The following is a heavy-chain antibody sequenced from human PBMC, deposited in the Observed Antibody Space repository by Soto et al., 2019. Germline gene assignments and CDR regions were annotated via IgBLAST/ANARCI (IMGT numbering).Heavy chain of an antibody. CDR3: ARGYSSSTDYYYYGMDV. J-gene: IGHJ6*02. Sequence: PGGSLRLSCAASGFTFSSYGMHWVRQAPGKGLEWVAVIWYDGSNKYYADSVKGRFTISRDNSKNTLYLQMNSLRAEDTAVYYCARGYSSSTDYYYYGMDVWGQGTTVTVSS. V-gene: IGHV3-33*01. CDR1: GFTFSSYG. D-gene: IGHD6-6*01. CDR2: IWYDGSNK.